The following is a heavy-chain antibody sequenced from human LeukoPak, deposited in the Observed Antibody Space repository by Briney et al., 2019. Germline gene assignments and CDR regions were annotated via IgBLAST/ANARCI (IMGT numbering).Heavy chain of an antibody. D-gene: IGHD6-19*01. Sequence: GASVKVSCKASGYTITGYYLHWVRQAPGQGLEWMGWLNPNSGVTRYAQNFQGRVTMTRDTSISTAYMELSSLRSDDTAVYYCARDSSGSFGDYWGQGTLVAVSS. CDR3: ARDSSGSFGDY. CDR1: GYTITGYY. V-gene: IGHV1-2*02. J-gene: IGHJ4*02. CDR2: LNPNSGVT.